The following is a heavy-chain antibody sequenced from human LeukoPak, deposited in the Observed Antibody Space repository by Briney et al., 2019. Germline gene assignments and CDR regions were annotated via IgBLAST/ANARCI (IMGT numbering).Heavy chain of an antibody. CDR1: GGSISSSSYY. Sequence: SETLSLTCTVSGGSISSSSYYWGWIRQPPGKGLEWIGSIYYSGSTYYNPSLKSRVTISVDTSKNQFSLQLNSVTPEDTAVYYCARASLQSSSGGWAGLDIWGQGTMVTVSS. D-gene: IGHD3-10*01. V-gene: IGHV4-39*01. CDR2: IYYSGST. CDR3: ARASLQSSSGGWAGLDI. J-gene: IGHJ3*02.